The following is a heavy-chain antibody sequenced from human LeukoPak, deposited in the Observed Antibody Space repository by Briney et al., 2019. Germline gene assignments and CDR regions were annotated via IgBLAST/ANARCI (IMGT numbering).Heavy chain of an antibody. CDR1: GFTFSNYW. CDR3: ARDKIVGATHFDY. D-gene: IGHD1-26*01. Sequence: GGSLRLSCAASGFTFSNYWMSWVRQAPGKGLEWVANMKKDGSETYYVDSVKGRFTISRDNAKNSLDLQMNSLRAEDTAVYYCARDKIVGATHFDYWGQGALVTVSS. CDR2: MKKDGSET. J-gene: IGHJ4*02. V-gene: IGHV3-7*01.